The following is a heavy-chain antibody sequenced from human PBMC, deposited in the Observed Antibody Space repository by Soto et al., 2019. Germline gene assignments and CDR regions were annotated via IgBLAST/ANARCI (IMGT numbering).Heavy chain of an antibody. CDR3: AKAMTTVLRYFDY. D-gene: IGHD4-17*01. Sequence: PGGSLRLSCAASGLTFRSYAMSWVRQAPGKGLEWVSGIGGGGETTYYADSVKGRFTISRDNSENTVFLQMNSLRAEDTAVYYCAKAMTTVLRYFDYWGPGTLVTVSS. V-gene: IGHV3-23*01. J-gene: IGHJ4*02. CDR1: GLTFRSYA. CDR2: IGGGGETT.